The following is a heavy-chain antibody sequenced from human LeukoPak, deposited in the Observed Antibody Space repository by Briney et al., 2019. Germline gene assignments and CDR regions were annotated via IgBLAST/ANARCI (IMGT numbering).Heavy chain of an antibody. V-gene: IGHV1-2*02. Sequence: ASVKVSCKASGYTFTSYDINWVRQATGQGLEWMGWMNPNSGGTNYAQKFQGRVTMTRDTSISTAYMELSRLRSDDTAVYYCARDVVPASNWFDPWGQGTLVTVSS. CDR2: MNPNSGGT. D-gene: IGHD2-2*01. J-gene: IGHJ5*02. CDR3: ARDVVPASNWFDP. CDR1: GYTFTSYD.